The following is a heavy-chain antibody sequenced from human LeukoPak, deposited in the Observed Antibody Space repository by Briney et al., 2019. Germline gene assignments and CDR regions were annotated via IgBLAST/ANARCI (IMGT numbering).Heavy chain of an antibody. D-gene: IGHD3-22*01. CDR1: GFTFSSYG. CDR3: AKNSFYDSRGYVDY. Sequence: GRSLRLSCAASGFTFSSYGMHWVRQAPGKGLEWVAVISYDGSNKYYADSVKGRFTISRDNSKNTLYLQMNSLRAEDTAVYYCAKNSFYDSRGYVDYWGQGTLVTVSS. CDR2: ISYDGSNK. J-gene: IGHJ4*02. V-gene: IGHV3-30*18.